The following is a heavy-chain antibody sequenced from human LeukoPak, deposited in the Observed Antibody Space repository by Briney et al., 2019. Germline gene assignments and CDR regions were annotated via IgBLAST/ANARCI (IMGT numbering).Heavy chain of an antibody. Sequence: GGSLRLSCAASGFTFDDYAMPWVRQAPGKGLEWVSGISWNSGNIGYADSVKGRFTISRDNAKNSLYLQMNSLRAEDTALYYCAKDTGSSWTGGFDYWGQGTLVTVSS. CDR1: GFTFDDYA. V-gene: IGHV3-9*01. D-gene: IGHD6-13*01. J-gene: IGHJ4*02. CDR2: ISWNSGNI. CDR3: AKDTGSSWTGGFDY.